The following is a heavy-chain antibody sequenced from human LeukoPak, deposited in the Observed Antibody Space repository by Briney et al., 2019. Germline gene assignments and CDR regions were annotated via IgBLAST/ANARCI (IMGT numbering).Heavy chain of an antibody. J-gene: IGHJ4*02. CDR2: IWHDGSNT. D-gene: IGHD2-21*01. CDR3: ARDATQIQVWFDGYSDH. CDR1: GFTFSSYG. Sequence: PGGSLRLSCSASGFTFSSYGMHWVRPAPGKGLEWVAVIWHDGSNTHYADSVKGRFTISRDNSKNTLYLQMNSLRAEDTAVYYCARDATQIQVWFDGYSDHWGQGTLVTVSS. V-gene: IGHV3-33*08.